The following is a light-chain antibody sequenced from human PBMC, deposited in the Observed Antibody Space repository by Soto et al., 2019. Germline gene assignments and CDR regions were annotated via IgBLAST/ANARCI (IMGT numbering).Light chain of an antibody. J-gene: IGKJ1*01. Sequence: DIQMTQSPSTLSASVGDRVTITSRASQSISSWLAWYQQKPGKAPKLLIYDASSLESGVPSRFSGSGSGTEFTLTISSLQPDDFATYYCQQYNSYSRPFGQGTKVEIK. CDR1: QSISSW. CDR3: QQYNSYSRP. CDR2: DAS. V-gene: IGKV1-5*01.